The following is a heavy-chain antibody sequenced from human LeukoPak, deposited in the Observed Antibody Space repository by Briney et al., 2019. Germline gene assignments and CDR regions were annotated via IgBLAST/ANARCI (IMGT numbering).Heavy chain of an antibody. D-gene: IGHD4-23*01. CDR1: GFMFNNYW. CDR2: IRQDGSDK. V-gene: IGHV3-7*01. CDR3: ARDNGLGGSSFDY. Sequence: PGGSLRLSCVVSGFMFNNYWMSWVRQAPGKGLEWVATIRQDGSDKYFLDSVRGRFTISRDNAENSLYLQMNSLRAEDTAVYYCARDNGLGGSSFDYWGQGTLVTVSS. J-gene: IGHJ4*02.